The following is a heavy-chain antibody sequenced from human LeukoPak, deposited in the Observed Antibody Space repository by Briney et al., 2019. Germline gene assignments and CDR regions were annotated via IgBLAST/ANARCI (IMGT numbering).Heavy chain of an antibody. CDR1: GFTFSSYW. D-gene: IGHD6-19*01. Sequence: GGSLRLSCAASGFTFSSYWMHWVRQAPGKGLEWVSSISSSSRYIYYADSAKGRFTISRDNAKNSLYLQMNSLRAEDTAVYYCASGIAVAGTPDYWGQGTLVTVSS. J-gene: IGHJ4*02. CDR2: ISSSSRYI. CDR3: ASGIAVAGTPDY. V-gene: IGHV3-21*01.